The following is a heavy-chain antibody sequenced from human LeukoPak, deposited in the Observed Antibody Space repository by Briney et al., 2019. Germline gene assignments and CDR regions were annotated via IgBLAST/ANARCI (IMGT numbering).Heavy chain of an antibody. D-gene: IGHD1-26*01. CDR1: GFTFSSYA. V-gene: IGHV3-23*01. CDR2: ISGSGGST. CDR3: AKDIGDRASYYMDV. Sequence: GGSLRLSCAASGFTFSSYAMSWVRQAPGKGLEWVSAISGSGGSTYYADSVKGRFTISRDNAKNSLYLQMNSLRAEDMALYYCAKDIGDRASYYMDVWGKGTTVTVSS. J-gene: IGHJ6*03.